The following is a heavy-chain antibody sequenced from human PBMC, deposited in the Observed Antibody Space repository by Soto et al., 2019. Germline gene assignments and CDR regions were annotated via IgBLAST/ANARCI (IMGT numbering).Heavy chain of an antibody. D-gene: IGHD1-26*01. CDR1: GGSFSGYY. Sequence: QVQLQQWGAGLLKPSETLSLTCAVYGGSFSGYYWSWIRQPPGKGLEWIGEINHSGSTNYNPSLKSRVTISVDPSKNQFPLKLGSVAGADTGGYYCGRGIIGGFCNPFDYWGQGTLVTVSS. J-gene: IGHJ4*02. CDR3: GRGIIGGFCNPFDY. V-gene: IGHV4-34*01. CDR2: INHSGST.